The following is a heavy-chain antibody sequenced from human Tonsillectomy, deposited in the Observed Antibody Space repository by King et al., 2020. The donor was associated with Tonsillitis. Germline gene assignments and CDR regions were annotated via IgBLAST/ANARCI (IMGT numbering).Heavy chain of an antibody. CDR3: ARVISVYDFADAFDI. V-gene: IGHV1-2*02. D-gene: IGHD5/OR15-5a*01. J-gene: IGHJ3*02. CDR1: GYTFTGHY. Sequence: QLVQSGAEVKKPGASVKVSCKASGYTFTGHYLHWVRQAPGQGLEWMGWINPDNGGKNYAQTFQDRVTMTRDTSLNTAYMELSSLRSDDTAVYYCARVISVYDFADAFDIWGQGTMVTVSS. CDR2: INPDNGGK.